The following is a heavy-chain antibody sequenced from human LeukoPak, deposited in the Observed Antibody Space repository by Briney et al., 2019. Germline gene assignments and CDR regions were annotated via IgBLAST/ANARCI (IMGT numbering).Heavy chain of an antibody. V-gene: IGHV1-69*13. J-gene: IGHJ4*02. CDR1: GGTFSSYA. Sequence: SVKVSCKASGGTFSSYAISWVRRAPGQGLEWMGGIIPIFGTANHAQKFQGRVTITADESTSTAYMELSSLRSEDTAVYYCARVPHYYDSSGLDYWGQGTLVTVSS. CDR2: IIPIFGTA. CDR3: ARVPHYYDSSGLDY. D-gene: IGHD3-22*01.